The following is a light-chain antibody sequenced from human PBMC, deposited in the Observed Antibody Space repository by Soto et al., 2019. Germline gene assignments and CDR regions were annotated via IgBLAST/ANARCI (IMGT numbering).Light chain of an antibody. V-gene: IGKV1-39*01. J-gene: IGKJ2*01. CDR3: QQSYSSPYT. CDR2: TAS. CDR1: ETISRY. Sequence: DIQMTQSPSSLSASVGDRVTITCRARETISRYLNWYQQKLGKAPKFLIYTASTLQSVVPSRFSGGGSGTDFTLTISSLQPEDFATYYCQQSYSSPYTFGQGTKLEIK.